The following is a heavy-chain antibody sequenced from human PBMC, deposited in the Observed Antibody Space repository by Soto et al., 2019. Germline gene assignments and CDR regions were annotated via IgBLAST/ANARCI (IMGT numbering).Heavy chain of an antibody. CDR1: GFTFSNYA. D-gene: IGHD3-9*01. V-gene: IGHV3-23*01. CDR2: ISNYGGST. J-gene: IGHJ6*03. CDR3: AKHYDILTGYYTGYYYYYMDV. Sequence: EVQLLESGGGLVQPGGSLRLSCAASGFTFSNYAMSWVRQPPGKGLEWVSAISNYGGSTYYADSVTGRFTISRDSSKNKLYLQMNSLRAEDTAVYYCAKHYDILTGYYTGYYYYYMDVCGKGTTVTVSS.